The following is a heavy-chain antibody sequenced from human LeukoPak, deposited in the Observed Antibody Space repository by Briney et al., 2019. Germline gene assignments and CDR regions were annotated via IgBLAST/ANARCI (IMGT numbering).Heavy chain of an antibody. D-gene: IGHD3-10*01. J-gene: IGHJ4*02. CDR3: ARTPGDYFDY. CDR2: ISPGASDT. CDR1: GYTFTNYW. V-gene: IGHV5-51*01. Sequence: GESLKISCKGSGYTFTNYWIGWVRQMPGKGLEWMGIISPGASDTRCSPSFLGQVTISADKSISTAYLQWSSLKASDTAMYYCARTPGDYFDYWGQGTLVTVSS.